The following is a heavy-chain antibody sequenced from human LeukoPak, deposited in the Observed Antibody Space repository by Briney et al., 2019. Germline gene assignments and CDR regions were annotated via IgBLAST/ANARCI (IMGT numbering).Heavy chain of an antibody. CDR2: IRYDGSNK. CDR1: GFTFSHYG. V-gene: IGHV3-30*02. Sequence: PGRSLRLSCEASGFTFSHYGMHWVRQAPGKGLEWVAFIRYDGSNKYYADSVKGRFTISRDNSKNTLYLQMNSLRAEDTAVYYCAMDIVVVVAATPSYTFDYWGQGTLVAVSS. J-gene: IGHJ4*02. D-gene: IGHD2-15*01. CDR3: AMDIVVVVAATPSYTFDY.